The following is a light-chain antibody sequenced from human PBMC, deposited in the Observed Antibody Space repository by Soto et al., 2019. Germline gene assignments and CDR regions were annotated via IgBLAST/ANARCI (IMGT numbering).Light chain of an antibody. J-gene: IGLJ3*02. CDR3: AAWDDSLNGL. V-gene: IGLV1-47*01. Sequence: QSVLTQPPSASGTPGQRVTISCSGSSSNIGNNYVYWYQQFPGMAPKLLIYKDNRRPSGVPDRFSGSKSGTSASLAIRGLRSEDEADYYCAAWDDSLNGLFGGGTQLTVL. CDR2: KDN. CDR1: SSNIGNNY.